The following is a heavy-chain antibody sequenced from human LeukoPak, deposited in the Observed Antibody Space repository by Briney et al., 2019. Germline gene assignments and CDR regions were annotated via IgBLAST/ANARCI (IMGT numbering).Heavy chain of an antibody. J-gene: IGHJ4*02. CDR3: ARKGGHFDY. CDR2: IYYNGST. CDR1: GGSISYYY. D-gene: IGHD2-15*01. V-gene: IGHV4-59*01. Sequence: SETLSLTCTVSGGSISYYYWSWIRQPPGKGLEWIGYIYYNGSTNYNPSLKSRVTISVDMSKNQFSLKVTSVTAADTAIYCCARKGGHFDYWGQGTLVTVSS.